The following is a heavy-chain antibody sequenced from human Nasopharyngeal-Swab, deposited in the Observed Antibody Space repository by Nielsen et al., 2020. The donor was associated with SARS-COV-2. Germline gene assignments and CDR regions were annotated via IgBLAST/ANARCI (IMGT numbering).Heavy chain of an antibody. CDR3: AKAFVAYISSWYFDL. Sequence: GGSLRLSCAASGFTFSSYSMNWVRQAPGKGLEWVSSISSSSSYIYYADSVKGRFTISRDNSKNTLYLQMNSLRAEDTAVYYCAKAFVAYISSWYFDLWGRGTLVTVSS. D-gene: IGHD6-13*01. CDR2: ISSSSSYI. J-gene: IGHJ2*01. CDR1: GFTFSSYS. V-gene: IGHV3-21*01.